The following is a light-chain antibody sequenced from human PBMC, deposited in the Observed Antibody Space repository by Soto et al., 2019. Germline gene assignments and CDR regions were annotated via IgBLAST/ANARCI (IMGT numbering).Light chain of an antibody. CDR3: QQYGSSGT. J-gene: IGKJ1*01. CDR1: QSVSNNY. Sequence: EIWLTQSPGTLSLSPGERATLSCRASQSVSNNYLAWYKQKPCQAPRLLIYGASNRATGIPDSLSGSGSGTEFTLTISRMEPEDSAVYYCQQYGSSGTFGHGTKVDIK. V-gene: IGKV3-20*01. CDR2: GAS.